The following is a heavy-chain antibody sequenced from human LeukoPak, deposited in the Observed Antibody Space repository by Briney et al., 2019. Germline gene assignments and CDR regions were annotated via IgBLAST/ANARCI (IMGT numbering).Heavy chain of an antibody. D-gene: IGHD5-18*01. J-gene: IGHJ4*02. Sequence: GGSLRLSCAASGFTFSSYGMHWVRQAPGKGLEWVAFIRYDGSNKYYADSVKGRFTISRDNAKSSLYLQMNSLRAEDTAVYYCAKGGRGYSEESDYWGQGTLVTVSS. CDR3: AKGGRGYSEESDY. CDR1: GFTFSSYG. CDR2: IRYDGSNK. V-gene: IGHV3-30*02.